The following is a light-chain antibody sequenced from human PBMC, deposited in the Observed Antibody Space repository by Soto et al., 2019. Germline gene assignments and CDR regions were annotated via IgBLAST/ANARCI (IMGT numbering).Light chain of an antibody. J-gene: IGKJ1*01. CDR3: QQYNNWPQT. CDR2: GAS. Sequence: IVMAQSPATLSVSPGVRATLSCRASQSFSSHLAWYQQKPGQAPRLLVYGASTRATGIPARFSGSGSGTEFTLTISSLQSEDFAVYYCQQYNNWPQTCGQGTKV. CDR1: QSFSSH. V-gene: IGKV3-15*01.